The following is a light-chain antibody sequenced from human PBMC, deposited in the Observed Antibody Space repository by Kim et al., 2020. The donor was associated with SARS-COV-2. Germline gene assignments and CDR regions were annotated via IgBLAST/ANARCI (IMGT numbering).Light chain of an antibody. Sequence: SLGDRVTITCRASRDIAKSLAWYQHKPGKAPKVLLSAASRLESGVPSRFSGSGSGTDYTLTISSLQPEDFATYYCQQHFDTLQLTFGGGTKVDIK. CDR2: AAS. J-gene: IGKJ4*01. CDR1: RDIAKS. CDR3: QQHFDTLQLT. V-gene: IGKV1-NL1*01.